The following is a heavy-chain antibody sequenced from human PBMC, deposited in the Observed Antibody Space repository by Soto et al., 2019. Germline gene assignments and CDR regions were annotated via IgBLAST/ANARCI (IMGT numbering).Heavy chain of an antibody. CDR3: AHEEIAAAGPDYYYYGMDV. CDR2: IDWNDDK. Sequence: SGPTLVNPTQTLTLTCTFSGFSLSTSGMCVSWIRQPPGKALEWLARIDWNDDKYYSTSLKTRLTISKDTSKNQVVLTMTNMDPVDTATYYCAHEEIAAAGPDYYYYGMDVWGQGTTVTVAS. D-gene: IGHD6-13*01. V-gene: IGHV2-70*11. J-gene: IGHJ6*02. CDR1: GFSLSTSGMC.